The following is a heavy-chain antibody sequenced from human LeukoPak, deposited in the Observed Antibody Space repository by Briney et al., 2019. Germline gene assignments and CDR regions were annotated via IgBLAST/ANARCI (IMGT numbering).Heavy chain of an antibody. CDR3: ARDLELERNRWNYFES. Sequence: SETLSLTCTVSGGSISGFFWSWIRQPPGKGLEWLGCIDYSGITQYNPSLKSRVTISVDTSKQQFSLKLSSVTAADTAVYYCARDLELERNRWNYFESWGQGTLVTVSS. V-gene: IGHV4-59*01. CDR1: GGSISGFF. J-gene: IGHJ4*02. CDR2: IDYSGIT. D-gene: IGHD1-1*01.